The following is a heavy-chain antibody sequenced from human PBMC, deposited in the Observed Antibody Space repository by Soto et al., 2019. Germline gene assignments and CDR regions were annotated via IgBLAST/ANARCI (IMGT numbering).Heavy chain of an antibody. Sequence: ASVKVSCKASGYTFTSYDINWVRQATGQGLEWMGWMNPNSGNTGYAQKFQGRVTMTRNTSISTAYMELSSLRSEDTAVYYCAVRGMGPYDYVWGSYRYYYYGMDVWGQGTTVTVSS. J-gene: IGHJ6*02. CDR1: GYTFTSYD. CDR3: AVRGMGPYDYVWGSYRYYYYGMDV. D-gene: IGHD3-16*02. V-gene: IGHV1-8*01. CDR2: MNPNSGNT.